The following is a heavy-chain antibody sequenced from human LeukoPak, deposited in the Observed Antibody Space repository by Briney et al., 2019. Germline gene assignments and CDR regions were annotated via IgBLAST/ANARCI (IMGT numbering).Heavy chain of an antibody. CDR1: GDSFSTYW. Sequence: GESLKISCKSSGDSFSTYWFGWVRQMPGKGLEWMGIIYPGDSDTRYSPSFQGQVTISADKSISTAYLQWSSLKASDTAMYYCARHIVAGPPNPRRVPFFDYWGQGTLVTVSS. CDR2: IYPGDSDT. J-gene: IGHJ4*02. CDR3: ARHIVAGPPNPRRVPFFDY. D-gene: IGHD6-19*01. V-gene: IGHV5-51*01.